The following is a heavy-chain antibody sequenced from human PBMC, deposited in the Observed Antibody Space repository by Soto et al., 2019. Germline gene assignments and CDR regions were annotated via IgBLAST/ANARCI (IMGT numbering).Heavy chain of an antibody. J-gene: IGHJ6*02. D-gene: IGHD6-13*01. CDR1: GYTFTSYY. CDR2: INASGGST. V-gene: IGHV1-46*01. CDR3: ARVIAGYYYGMDV. Sequence: GASVKVSCKASGYTFTSYYMHWVRQAPGQGLEWMGIINASGGSTSYAQKFQGRVTMTRDTSTSTVYMELSSLRSEDTAVYYCARVIAGYYYGMDVWGQGTTVTVS.